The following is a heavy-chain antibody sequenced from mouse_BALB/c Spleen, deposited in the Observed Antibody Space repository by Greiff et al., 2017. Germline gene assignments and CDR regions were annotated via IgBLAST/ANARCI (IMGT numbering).Heavy chain of an antibody. CDR1: GFTFSSYY. J-gene: IGHJ2*01. D-gene: IGHD2-2*01. V-gene: IGHV5-6-2*01. CDR2: INSNGGST. Sequence: VQLKESGGGLVKLGGSLKLSCAASGFTFSSYYMSWVRQTPEKRLELVAAINSNGGSTYYPDTVKGRFTISRDNAKNTLYLQMSSLKSEDTALYYCARRGLRQSFDYWGQGTTLTVSS. CDR3: ARRGLRQSFDY.